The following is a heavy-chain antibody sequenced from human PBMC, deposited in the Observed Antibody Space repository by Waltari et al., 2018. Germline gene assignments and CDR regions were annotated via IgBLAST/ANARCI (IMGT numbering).Heavy chain of an antibody. CDR3: ARVPYYINIWFDS. CDR1: GFTFNTFG. D-gene: IGHD3-22*01. J-gene: IGHJ5*01. CDR2: INQNGSDR. V-gene: IGHV3-7*01. Sequence: EVQLVESGGGLVQPGGSLRLSCGASGFTFNTFGRSWIRQAPGKGLGWVASINQNGSDRRYVDSVKDRFTIARDNARNSLFLQMNSLTAEDTAMYYCARVPYYINIWFDSWGQGTLVTVSS.